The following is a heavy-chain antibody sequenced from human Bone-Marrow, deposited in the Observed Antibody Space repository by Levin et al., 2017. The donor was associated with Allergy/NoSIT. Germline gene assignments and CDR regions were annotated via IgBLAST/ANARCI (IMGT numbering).Heavy chain of an antibody. J-gene: IGHJ3*02. Sequence: GESLKISCAASGFTFSSYAMSWVRQAPGKGLEWVSAISGSGGSTYYADSVKGRFTISRDNSKNTLYLQMNSLRAEDTAVYYCAKAGIYCSGGSCYDAGAFDIWGQGTMVTVSS. D-gene: IGHD2-15*01. CDR3: AKAGIYCSGGSCYDAGAFDI. V-gene: IGHV3-23*01. CDR1: GFTFSSYA. CDR2: ISGSGGST.